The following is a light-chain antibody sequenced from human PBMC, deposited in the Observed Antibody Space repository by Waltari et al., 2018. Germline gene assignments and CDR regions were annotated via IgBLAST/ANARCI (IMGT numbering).Light chain of an antibody. Sequence: DVVMTQSPLSLPVTLGQPASISCRSSQSLVYSDGNTYLNWLQQRPGQSPRRLIYKVSDRDSGVPDRFSGSGSGTDFTLKISRVEAEDVGVYYCIQATHWPYTFGQGTKLEIK. J-gene: IGKJ2*01. CDR1: QSLVYSDGNTY. V-gene: IGKV2-30*01. CDR2: KVS. CDR3: IQATHWPYT.